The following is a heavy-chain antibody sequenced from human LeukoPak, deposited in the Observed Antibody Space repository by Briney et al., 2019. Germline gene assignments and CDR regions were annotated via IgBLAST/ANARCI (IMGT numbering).Heavy chain of an antibody. J-gene: IGHJ6*02. D-gene: IGHD1-26*01. Sequence: GGSLRLSCAASGFTFSSYAMSWVRQAPGKGLEWVSAISGSGGSTYYADSVKGRFTISRDSSKNTLYLQMNSLRAEDTAVYYRAKDLPEGLLYYYYGMDVWGQGTTVTVSS. V-gene: IGHV3-23*01. CDR1: GFTFSSYA. CDR3: AKDLPEGLLYYYYGMDV. CDR2: ISGSGGST.